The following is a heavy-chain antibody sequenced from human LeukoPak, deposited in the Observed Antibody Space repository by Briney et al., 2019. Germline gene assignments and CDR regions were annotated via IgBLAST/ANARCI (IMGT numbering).Heavy chain of an antibody. D-gene: IGHD2-2*02. Sequence: GGSLRLSCAASGFTFSSYAMSWVRQAPGKGLEWVSAISGSGGSTYYADSVKGRLTISRDNSKNTLYLQMNSLRAEDTAVYYCAKDDCSSTSCYIRYYYYGMDVWGQGTTVTVSS. J-gene: IGHJ6*02. CDR3: AKDDCSSTSCYIRYYYYGMDV. V-gene: IGHV3-23*01. CDR2: ISGSGGST. CDR1: GFTFSSYA.